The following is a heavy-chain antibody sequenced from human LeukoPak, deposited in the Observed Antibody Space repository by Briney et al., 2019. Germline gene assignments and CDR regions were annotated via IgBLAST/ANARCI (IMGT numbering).Heavy chain of an antibody. CDR1: GYTFTGYY. D-gene: IGHD2-21*01. V-gene: IGHV1-24*01. CDR3: ATDLVNDAFDI. Sequence: GASVKVSCKASGYTFTGYYMHWVRQAPGKGLEWMGGFDPEDGETIYAQKFQGRVTMTEDTSTDTAYMELSSLRSEDTAVYYCATDLVNDAFDIWGQGTMVTVSS. J-gene: IGHJ3*02. CDR2: FDPEDGET.